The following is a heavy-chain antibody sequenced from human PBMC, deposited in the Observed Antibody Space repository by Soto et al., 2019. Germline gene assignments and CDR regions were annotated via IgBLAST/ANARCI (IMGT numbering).Heavy chain of an antibody. D-gene: IGHD2-15*01. CDR1: GFTFSSYA. CDR2: ISGSGGST. Sequence: GGSLRLSCAASGFTFSSYAMSWVRQAPGKGLEWVSAISGSGGSTYYADSVKGRFTISRDNSKNTLYLQMNSLRAEDTAVYYCAKFGRGKVVVVVAATGLGDAFDIWGQGTMVTVSS. J-gene: IGHJ3*02. CDR3: AKFGRGKVVVVVAATGLGDAFDI. V-gene: IGHV3-23*01.